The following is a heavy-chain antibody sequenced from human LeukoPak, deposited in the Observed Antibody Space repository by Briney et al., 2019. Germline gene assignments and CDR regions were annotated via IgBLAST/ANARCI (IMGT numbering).Heavy chain of an antibody. CDR3: AIAGQDGSGYKVC. CDR2: IYHSGSS. Sequence: SETLSFTCAVSGGSISSSNWWRRVRQPPGKGLEWIGEIYHSGSSNYNPSLKSRVTISVDKSKNQFSLKMSSVTAADTAVYYCAIAGQDGSGYKVCWGQGTLVTVSS. V-gene: IGHV4-4*02. CDR1: GGSISSSNW. J-gene: IGHJ4*02. D-gene: IGHD3-22*01.